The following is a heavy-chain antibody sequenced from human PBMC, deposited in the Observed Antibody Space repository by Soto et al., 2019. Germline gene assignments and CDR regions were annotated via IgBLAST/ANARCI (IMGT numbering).Heavy chain of an antibody. Sequence: SETLSLTCTVSGGSISNHYWSWIRQPPGKGLEWIGYIYYNGNTNYNPPLKSRVTMSVDTSKNQISLKLSSVTAADTAVYYCTRANWYPKYWAQGTLVTVSS. J-gene: IGHJ4*02. D-gene: IGHD7-27*01. CDR1: GGSISNHY. CDR2: IYYNGNT. V-gene: IGHV4-59*11. CDR3: TRANWYPKY.